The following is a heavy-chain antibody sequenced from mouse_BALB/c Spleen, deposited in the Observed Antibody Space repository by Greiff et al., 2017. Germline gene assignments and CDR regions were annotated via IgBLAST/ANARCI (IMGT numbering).Heavy chain of an antibody. CDR1: GFTFSDYY. Sequence: EVKVVESGGGLVKPGGSLKLSCAASGFTFSDYYMYWVRQTPEKRLEWVATISDGGSYTYYPDSVKGRFTISRDNAKNNLYLQMSSLKSEDTAMYYCARDYGEGYFDVWGAGTTVTVSS. CDR3: ARDYGEGYFDV. V-gene: IGHV5-4*02. J-gene: IGHJ1*01. D-gene: IGHD1-1*01. CDR2: ISDGGSYT.